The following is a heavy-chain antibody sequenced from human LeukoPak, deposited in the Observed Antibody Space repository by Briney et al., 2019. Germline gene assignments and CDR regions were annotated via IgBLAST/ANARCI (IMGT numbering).Heavy chain of an antibody. D-gene: IGHD3-22*01. Sequence: SETLSLTCSVSGGSLSNSSYYWGWIRQAPGRGLEWIGNIYYSGSTYYSPSLKSRVTISLDRSKNQFSLKLNSVTAADTAVYYCARQFYESRIPHAKYLQQWGQGTLVTVSS. CDR1: GGSLSNSSYY. J-gene: IGHJ1*01. V-gene: IGHV4-39*01. CDR2: IYYSGST. CDR3: ARQFYESRIPHAKYLQQ.